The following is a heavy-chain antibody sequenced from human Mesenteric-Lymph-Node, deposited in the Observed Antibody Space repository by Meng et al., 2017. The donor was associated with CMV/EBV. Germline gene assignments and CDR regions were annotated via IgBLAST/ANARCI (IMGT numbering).Heavy chain of an antibody. CDR2: ISGSGGST. V-gene: IGHV3-23*01. Sequence: GGSLRLSCAASGCTFSSYAMSWVRQAPGKGLEWVSAISGSGGSTYYADSVQGRFTISRDNSKNTLYLQMNSLRAEDTAVYYCAKDESFWSGSYFDYWGQGTLVTVSS. J-gene: IGHJ4*02. CDR1: GCTFSSYA. CDR3: AKDESFWSGSYFDY. D-gene: IGHD3-3*01.